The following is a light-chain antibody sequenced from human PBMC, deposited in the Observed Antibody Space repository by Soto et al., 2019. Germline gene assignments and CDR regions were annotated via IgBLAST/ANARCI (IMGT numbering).Light chain of an antibody. CDR3: QQYGGVPYT. Sequence: EIVLTQSPGTLSLSPGQRATLSCRASESISRDYLAWYQQRLGQAPRLLIYGASSGATGIPARFSGSGSGTDFTLTISRLEPEDLAIYYCQQYGGVPYTFGQGTKLEIK. J-gene: IGKJ2*01. CDR1: ESISRDY. CDR2: GAS. V-gene: IGKV3-20*01.